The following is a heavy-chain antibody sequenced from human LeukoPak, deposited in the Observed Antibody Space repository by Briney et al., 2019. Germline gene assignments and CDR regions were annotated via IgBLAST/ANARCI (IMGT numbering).Heavy chain of an antibody. Sequence: SETLSLTRTVSGGSISSYYWSWIRQPPGKGLEWIGSIYYSGSTNYNPSLKSRVTISVDTSKNQFSLKLSSVTAADTAVYYCAREGRRSDCSSTSCYAKLYNWFDPWGQGTLVTVSS. CDR2: IYYSGST. CDR1: GGSISSYY. V-gene: IGHV4-59*01. D-gene: IGHD2-2*01. J-gene: IGHJ5*02. CDR3: AREGRRSDCSSTSCYAKLYNWFDP.